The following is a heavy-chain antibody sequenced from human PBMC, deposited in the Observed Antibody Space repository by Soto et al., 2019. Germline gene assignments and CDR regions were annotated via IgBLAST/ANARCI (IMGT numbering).Heavy chain of an antibody. CDR1: GYPFTTYY. D-gene: IGHD3-10*01. CDR2: IDPRSGGT. V-gene: IGHV1-2*02. CDR3: ATDDYGIFAY. Sequence: HVQLVQSGTEVKKPGASVRVSCMVSGYPFTTYYIHWVRQAPGQGLEWMGWIDPRSGGTVYEQKFQGRVTMTRDTSISTVDMDLSGLTSDDTALYYCATDDYGIFAYWGQGRRVTVSS. J-gene: IGHJ4*02.